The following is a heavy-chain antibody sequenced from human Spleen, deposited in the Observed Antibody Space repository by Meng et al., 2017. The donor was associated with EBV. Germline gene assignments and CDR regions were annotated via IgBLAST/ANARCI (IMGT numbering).Heavy chain of an antibody. D-gene: IGHD3-9*01. V-gene: IGHV4-30-2*06. J-gene: IGHJ4*02. Sequence: LQLADVGHRLVVPSRASSLPRCVSVALPDICCRSGTVVRTSPANGLEWIGYIYYTGSTFYSPSLKSRVDMSLDKSGNQFSLKLASVTAADTAVYFCARSLNDILTSYYRGYFDYWGPGILVTVSS. CDR1: VALPDICCRS. CDR3: ARSLNDILTSYYRGYFDY. CDR2: IYYTGST.